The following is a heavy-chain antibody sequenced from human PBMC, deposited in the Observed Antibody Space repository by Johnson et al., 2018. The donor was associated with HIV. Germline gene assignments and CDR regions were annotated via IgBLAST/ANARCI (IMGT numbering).Heavy chain of an antibody. D-gene: IGHD1-26*01. CDR1: GFTFSSYP. CDR3: ARVMGATQVMGALDI. Sequence: QVLLVESGGGVVQPGRSLRLSCAASGFTFSSYPMHWVRQAPGKGLEWVAVIWYDGSNKYYADSVKGRFTISRDNSKNTLYLQMNSLRAEDTAVYYCARVMGATQVMGALDIWGQGTMVTVSS. V-gene: IGHV3-30*04. CDR2: IWYDGSNK. J-gene: IGHJ3*02.